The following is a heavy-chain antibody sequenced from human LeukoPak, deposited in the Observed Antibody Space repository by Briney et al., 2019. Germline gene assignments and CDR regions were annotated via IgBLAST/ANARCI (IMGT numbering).Heavy chain of an antibody. CDR1: GFTYSSYS. V-gene: IGHV3-21*01. D-gene: IGHD3-10*01. CDR2: ISSSSSYI. Sequence: GGSLRLSCAASGFTYSSYSMNWVRQAPGKGLEWVSSISSSSSYIYYADSVKGRFTISRDNAKNSLYLQMNSLRAEDTAVYYCARDFHAVPVWFGELLAFDIWGQGTMVTVSS. CDR3: ARDFHAVPVWFGELLAFDI. J-gene: IGHJ3*02.